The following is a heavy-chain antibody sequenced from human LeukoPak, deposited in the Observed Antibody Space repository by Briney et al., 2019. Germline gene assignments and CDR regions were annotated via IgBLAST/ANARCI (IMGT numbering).Heavy chain of an antibody. CDR2: IYYSGST. CDR3: ARAEWGDGMDV. CDR1: GGSISSGGYY. V-gene: IGHV4-31*03. Sequence: SETLSLTCTVSGGSISSGGYYWSWIRQHPGKGLEWIGYIYYSGSTNYNPSLKSRVTISVDTSKNQFSLKLSSVTAADTAVYYCARAEWGDGMDVWGQGTTVTVSS. D-gene: IGHD3-3*01. J-gene: IGHJ6*02.